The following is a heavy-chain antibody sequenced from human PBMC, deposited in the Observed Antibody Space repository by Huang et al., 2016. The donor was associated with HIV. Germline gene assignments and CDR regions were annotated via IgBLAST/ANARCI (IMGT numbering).Heavy chain of an antibody. CDR2: IMSSSGSI. V-gene: IGHV3-48*01. CDR3: ARFGSYYYGSGSYLDAFDI. Sequence: EVQLMESGGGLVQPGGSLRLSCAASGFTFSTYNMNWVRKAPGKGLEWVSYIMSSSGSIYYADSVKGRFTISRDNAKNSLYLQMNSLRAEDTAVYYCARFGSYYYGSGSYLDAFDIWGQGTMVTVSS. D-gene: IGHD3-10*01. CDR1: GFTFSTYN. J-gene: IGHJ3*02.